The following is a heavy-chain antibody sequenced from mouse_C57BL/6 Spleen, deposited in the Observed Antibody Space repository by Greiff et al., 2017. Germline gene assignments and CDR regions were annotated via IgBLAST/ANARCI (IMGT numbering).Heavy chain of an antibody. Sequence: QVQLQQSGPELVKPGASVKISCKASGYAFSSSWMNWVKQRPGKGLEWIGRIYPGDGDTNYNGKFKGKATLTADKSSSTAYMQLSSLTSEDSAVYFCARTPGDDGSYWGQGTTLTVSS. D-gene: IGHD2-13*01. V-gene: IGHV1-82*01. CDR3: ARTPGDDGSY. J-gene: IGHJ2*01. CDR2: IYPGDGDT. CDR1: GYAFSSSW.